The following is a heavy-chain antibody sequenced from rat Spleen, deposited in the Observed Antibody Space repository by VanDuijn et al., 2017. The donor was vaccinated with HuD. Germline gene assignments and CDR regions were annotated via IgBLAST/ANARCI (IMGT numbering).Heavy chain of an antibody. CDR3: ARNSGYDYYVMDA. V-gene: IGHV2-47*01. D-gene: IGHD4-3*01. Sequence: QVQLKESGPGLVQPSQTLSLTCTVSGLSLTSNSVSWIRQPPGKGLEWMGVIWSNGGTDYNSAIKSRLSISRDTSKSQVFLKMNSLQTEDTAMYFWARNSGYDYYVMDAWGQGASVTVSS. J-gene: IGHJ4*01. CDR1: GLSLTSNS. CDR2: IWSNGGT.